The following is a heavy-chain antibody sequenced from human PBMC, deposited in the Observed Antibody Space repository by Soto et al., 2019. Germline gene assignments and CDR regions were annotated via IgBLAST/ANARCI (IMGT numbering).Heavy chain of an antibody. J-gene: IGHJ6*02. V-gene: IGHV3-21*01. CDR1: GSTFTRYS. CDR2: ISSSSSYT. Sequence: GGSLRLSCAASGSTFTRYSMNCVRQAPGKGLEWVSSISSSSSYTYYADSVKGRFTISRDNAKNSLYLQMNSLRAEDTAVYYCARDRLVAATSAPPYYYFGMDVWGQGTTVTVSS. CDR3: ARDRLVAATSAPPYYYFGMDV. D-gene: IGHD2-15*01.